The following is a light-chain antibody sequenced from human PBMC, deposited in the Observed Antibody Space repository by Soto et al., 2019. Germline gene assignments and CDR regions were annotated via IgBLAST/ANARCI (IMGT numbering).Light chain of an antibody. CDR1: SSDIGAYNY. V-gene: IGLV2-14*03. CDR2: DVN. CDR3: TYMTTSTTVI. J-gene: IGLJ2*01. Sequence: QSALTQPASVSGSPGQSITISCTGTSSDIGAYNYVSWYQQHPGKAPKLMIYDVNMRPSGVSNRFSGSKSGNTASLTISGLQAEDEADYYSTYMTTSTTVIFGIGTKMTVL.